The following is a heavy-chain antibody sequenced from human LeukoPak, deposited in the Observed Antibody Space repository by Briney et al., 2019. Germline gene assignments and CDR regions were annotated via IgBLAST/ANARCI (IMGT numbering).Heavy chain of an antibody. J-gene: IGHJ6*03. CDR2: ISSSSSTI. Sequence: GGSLRLSCAASGFTFSSFSMNWVRQAPGKGLEWVSYISSSSSTIYYADSVKGRFTISRDNAKNSLYVQMNSLRAEDTAVYYCARGQIAARWSMDVWGKGTTVTVSS. CDR3: ARGQIAARWSMDV. CDR1: GFTFSSFS. D-gene: IGHD6-6*01. V-gene: IGHV3-48*04.